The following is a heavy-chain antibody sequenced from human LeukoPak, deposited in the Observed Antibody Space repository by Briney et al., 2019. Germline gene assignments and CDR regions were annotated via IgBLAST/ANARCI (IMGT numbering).Heavy chain of an antibody. CDR3: ARGGDCSSTSCYSWFDP. D-gene: IGHD2-2*01. CDR1: GGSISSSSYY. J-gene: IGHJ5*02. Sequence: PSETLSLTCTVSGGSISSSSYYWGWIRQPPGKGLEWIGSIYYSGSTYYNPSLKSRVTISVDTSKNQFSLKLSSVTAADTAVYYCARGGDCSSTSCYSWFDPWGQGTLVTVSS. CDR2: IYYSGST. V-gene: IGHV4-39*07.